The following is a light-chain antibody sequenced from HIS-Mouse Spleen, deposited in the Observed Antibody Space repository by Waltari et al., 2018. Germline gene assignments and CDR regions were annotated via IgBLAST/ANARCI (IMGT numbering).Light chain of an antibody. CDR2: KDS. Sequence: SYELTQPPSVSVSPGQTARITCSGDALPKQYAYWYQQKPGQAPVLVIYKDSERPSGIPERFSGSSSGTTVTLTISGVQAEDEADYYCQVWDSSSDRVFGTGTKVTVL. J-gene: IGLJ1*01. CDR1: ALPKQY. CDR3: QVWDSSSDRV. V-gene: IGLV3-25*03.